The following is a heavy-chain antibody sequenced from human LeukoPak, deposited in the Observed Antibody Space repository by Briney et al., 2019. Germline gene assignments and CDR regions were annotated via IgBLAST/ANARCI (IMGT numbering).Heavy chain of an antibody. CDR3: ARVKQQLVRLLGRDTTYYYYYYMDV. Sequence: GGSLRLSCAASGFTFSSYSMNWVRQAPGKGLEWASSISSSSSYIYYADSVRGRFTISRDNAKNSLYLQMNSLRAEDTAVYYCARVKQQLVRLLGRDTTYYYYYYMDVWGKGTTVTVSS. V-gene: IGHV3-21*01. CDR1: GFTFSSYS. CDR2: ISSSSSYI. J-gene: IGHJ6*03. D-gene: IGHD6-13*01.